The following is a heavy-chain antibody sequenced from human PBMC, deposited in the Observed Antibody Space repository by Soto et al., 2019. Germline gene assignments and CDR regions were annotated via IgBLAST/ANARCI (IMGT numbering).Heavy chain of an antibody. Sequence: HPGGSLRLSCAASGFTFSSYSMNWVRQAPGKGLEWVSYISSSSSTIYYADSVKGRFTISRDNAKNSLYLQMNSLRDEDTAVYYCARDRITMIVVASGRYGMDVWGQGTTVTVSS. D-gene: IGHD3-22*01. CDR1: GFTFSSYS. V-gene: IGHV3-48*02. CDR3: ARDRITMIVVASGRYGMDV. J-gene: IGHJ6*02. CDR2: ISSSSSTI.